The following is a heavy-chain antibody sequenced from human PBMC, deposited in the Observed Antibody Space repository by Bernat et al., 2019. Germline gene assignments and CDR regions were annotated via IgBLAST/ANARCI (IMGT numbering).Heavy chain of an antibody. CDR1: GFTFSSYE. J-gene: IGHJ6*03. V-gene: IGHV3-48*03. CDR2: ISSSGSTI. D-gene: IGHD5-18*01. CDR3: ARGDTAALFDYYYYMDV. Sequence: EVQLVESGGGLVQPGGSLRLSCAASGFTFSSYEMNWVRQAPGKGLEWVSYISSSGSTIYYAGSVKGRFTISRDNAKNSLYLQMNSLRAEDTAVYYCARGDTAALFDYYYYMDVWGKGTTVTVSS.